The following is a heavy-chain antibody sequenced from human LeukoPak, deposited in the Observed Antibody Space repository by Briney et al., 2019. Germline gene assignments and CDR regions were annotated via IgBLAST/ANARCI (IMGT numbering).Heavy chain of an antibody. CDR1: GGSFSGYY. J-gene: IGHJ3*02. CDR3: ASAEPDSSGYYYPDAFDI. D-gene: IGHD3-22*01. CDR2: INHSGST. V-gene: IGHV4-34*01. Sequence: SETLSLTCAVYGGSFSGYYWSWIRQPPGKGLEWIGEINHSGSTNYNPSLKSRVTISVDTSKNQFSLKLSSVTAADTAVYYCASAEPDSSGYYYPDAFDIWGQGTMVTVSS.